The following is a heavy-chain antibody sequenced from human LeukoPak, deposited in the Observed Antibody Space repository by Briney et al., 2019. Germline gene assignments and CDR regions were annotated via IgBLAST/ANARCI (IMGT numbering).Heavy chain of an antibody. Sequence: SETLSLTCTVSGGSISSGDYYWSWIRQPPGKGLEWIGYIYYSGSTYYNPSLKSRVTISVDTSKNQFSLKLSSVTAADTAVYYCARVISGDFGVARSFDYWGQGTLVTVSS. CDR2: IYYSGST. CDR3: ARVISGDFGVARSFDY. CDR1: GGSISSGDYY. V-gene: IGHV4-30-4*01. J-gene: IGHJ4*02. D-gene: IGHD3-3*01.